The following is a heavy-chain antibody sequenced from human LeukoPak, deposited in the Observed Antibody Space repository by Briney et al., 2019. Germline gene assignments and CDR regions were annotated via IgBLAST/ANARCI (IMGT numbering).Heavy chain of an antibody. D-gene: IGHD2-8*01. Sequence: GGSLRLSCAASGFTFSSYAMSWVRQAPGKGLEWVSAISGSGGSTHYADSVKGRFTISRDNSKNTLYLQMNSLRAEDTAVYYCAKSYYGGAATQDCTNGVCGDDAFDIWGQGTMVTVSS. CDR1: GFTFSSYA. V-gene: IGHV3-23*01. J-gene: IGHJ3*02. CDR3: AKSYYGGAATQDCTNGVCGDDAFDI. CDR2: ISGSGGST.